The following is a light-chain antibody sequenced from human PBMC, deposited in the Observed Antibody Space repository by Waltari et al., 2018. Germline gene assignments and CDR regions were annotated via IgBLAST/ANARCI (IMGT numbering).Light chain of an antibody. Sequence: QSALTQPASVSGSPGQSITISCTGTSSDVGGYNYVSWHQQHPGKAPKVMIYDVSNRPSGVSNRFSGSKSGNTASLTISGLQAEDEADYYCSTYTSTNTWVFGGGTRLTVL. CDR1: SSDVGGYNY. CDR2: DVS. CDR3: STYTSTNTWV. J-gene: IGLJ3*02. V-gene: IGLV2-14*03.